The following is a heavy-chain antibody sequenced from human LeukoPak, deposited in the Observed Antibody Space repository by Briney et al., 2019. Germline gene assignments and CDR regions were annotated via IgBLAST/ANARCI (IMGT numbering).Heavy chain of an antibody. CDR2: ISTSGSSI. D-gene: IGHD5-18*01. CDR1: GFTFSSYE. V-gene: IGHV3-48*03. Sequence: GGSLRLSCAASGFTFSSYERNWVRQAPGKGLEWVSYISTSGSSIYYADSVKGRFTIARDNAKNLLHLQRNSLRAEDTASYYCARDTAMTRYYYYGMDVWGQGTTVTVSS. J-gene: IGHJ6*02. CDR3: ARDTAMTRYYYYGMDV.